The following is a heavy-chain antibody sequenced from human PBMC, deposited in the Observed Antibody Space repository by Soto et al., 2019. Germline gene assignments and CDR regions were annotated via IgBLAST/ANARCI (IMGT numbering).Heavy chain of an antibody. D-gene: IGHD2-2*02. CDR1: GYSFTSYW. J-gene: IGHJ6*02. CDR2: IYPGDSDT. CDR3: ASSGYCSSTSCYRGLYYYYGMDV. Sequence: TGESLKISCKGSGYSFTSYWIGWVRQVPGKGLEWMGIIYPGDSDTRYSPSFQGQVTISADKSISTAYLQWSSLKASDTAMYYCASSGYCSSTSCYRGLYYYYGMDVWGQGTTVTVSS. V-gene: IGHV5-51*01.